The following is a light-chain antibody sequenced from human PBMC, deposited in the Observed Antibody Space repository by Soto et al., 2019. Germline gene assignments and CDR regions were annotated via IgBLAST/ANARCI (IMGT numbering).Light chain of an antibody. CDR3: QQYASLPPFT. CDR1: QSVTSCY. Sequence: EIVLTQSPATLSLSPGERATLSCRASQSVTSCYLAWYQQQPGQAPRLLIYAASSSTTGIPDRFSGSGSGTDFTLTISRLEPEDCAVYYCQQYASLPPFTFGQGTNVDIK. J-gene: IGKJ3*01. V-gene: IGKV3-20*01. CDR2: AAS.